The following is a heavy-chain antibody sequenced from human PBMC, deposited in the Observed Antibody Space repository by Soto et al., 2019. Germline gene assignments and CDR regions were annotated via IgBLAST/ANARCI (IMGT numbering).Heavy chain of an antibody. J-gene: IGHJ4*02. CDR3: ARDGGRHSGGIDY. CDR2: IIPICGTA. D-gene: IGHD1-26*01. Sequence: QVQLVQSGAEVQKPGSSVKVSCKASGGTFSSYSINWVRQAPGQWLEWMGEIIPICGTANYAQKFQGRVTMTADESTSTAYMELSSLRSEDTAVYYCARDGGRHSGGIDYWGQGTLVTVSS. CDR1: GGTFSSYS. V-gene: IGHV1-69*01.